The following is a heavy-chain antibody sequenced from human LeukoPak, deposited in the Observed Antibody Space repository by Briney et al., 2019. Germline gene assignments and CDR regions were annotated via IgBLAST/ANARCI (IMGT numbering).Heavy chain of an antibody. CDR2: MSNSGGST. J-gene: IGHJ4*02. CDR1: GFTFSSYA. Sequence: GGSLRLSCAASGFTFSSYAMNWVRQAPGKGLEWVSGMSNSGGSTYYADSVKGRFTISRDNSKNTLYLQMNSLRAEDTAAYYCAKEASSSFDYWGQGTLVTVSS. V-gene: IGHV3-23*01. CDR3: AKEASSSFDY. D-gene: IGHD6-6*01.